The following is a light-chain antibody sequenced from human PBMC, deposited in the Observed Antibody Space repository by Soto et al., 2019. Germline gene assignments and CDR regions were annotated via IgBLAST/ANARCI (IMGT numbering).Light chain of an antibody. Sequence: NFMLTQPHSVSESPGKTVTISCTRSSGSIASNYVQWYQQRPGSAPTTLIYEDNQRPSGVPDRFSGSTDGSSNSASLTISGLQTEDEADYYCQSYDSDFVVFGGGTKVTVL. CDR2: EDN. J-gene: IGLJ2*01. CDR3: QSYDSDFVV. V-gene: IGLV6-57*04. CDR1: SGSIASNY.